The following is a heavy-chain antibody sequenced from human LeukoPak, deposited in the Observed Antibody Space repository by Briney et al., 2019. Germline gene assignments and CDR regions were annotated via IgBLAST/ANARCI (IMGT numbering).Heavy chain of an antibody. CDR1: GYTFTSYY. CDR2: INPSGGST. Sequence: ASVKVSCKASGYTFTSYYMHWVRQAPGQGLEWMGIINPSGGSTSYAQKFQGRVTMTRDTSTSTVYMELSSLRSGDTAVYYCARSSIAVAGTGYWGQGTLVTVSS. J-gene: IGHJ4*02. CDR3: ARSSIAVAGTGY. D-gene: IGHD6-19*01. V-gene: IGHV1-46*01.